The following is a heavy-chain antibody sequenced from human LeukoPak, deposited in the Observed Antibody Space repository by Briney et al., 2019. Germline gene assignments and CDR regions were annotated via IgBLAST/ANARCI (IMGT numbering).Heavy chain of an antibody. CDR2: ISADSGDR. J-gene: IGHJ6*02. V-gene: IGHV1-18*01. CDR1: GDSFSNYG. Sequence: ASVRVSCKASGDSFSNYGFAWVRQAPGQGLEWMGWISADSGDRYYAQNFQHRVTMTTDTSTTTGYMELRSLRSDDTAVYYCASGSYLWGGMDVWGQGTTVTVSS. D-gene: IGHD1-26*01. CDR3: ASGSYLWGGMDV.